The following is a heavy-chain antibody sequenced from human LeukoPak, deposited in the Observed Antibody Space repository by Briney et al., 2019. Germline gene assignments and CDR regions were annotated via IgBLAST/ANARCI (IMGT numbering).Heavy chain of an antibody. D-gene: IGHD3-3*01. V-gene: IGHV1-69*13. J-gene: IGHJ6*03. CDR2: IIPFFGTA. CDR1: GGTFSSYA. Sequence: SVKVSCKASGGTFSSYAISWVRQAPGQGLEWMGGIIPFFGTANYAQKFQGRVTITADESTSTAYMELSSLRYEDTAVYYCARGRGLYDFWSGYYGDYYYYYMDVWGKGTTVTVSS. CDR3: ARGRGLYDFWSGYYGDYYYYYMDV.